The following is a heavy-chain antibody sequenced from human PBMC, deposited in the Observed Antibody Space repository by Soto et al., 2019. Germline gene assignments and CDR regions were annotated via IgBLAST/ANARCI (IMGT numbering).Heavy chain of an antibody. CDR2: INPGNRIT. CDR3: AKDPNYYDFWAGSYYYHGMDV. J-gene: IGHJ6*02. Sequence: QVQLVQSGAEVKAPGASVNVACKTSGYTFTNYFVHWVRQAPGQGLEWMGAINPGNRITNYALKFQGRVTMTRDTSTNTVYLELSSLRSEDTAVYSCAKDPNYYDFWAGSYYYHGMDVWGQGTTVTVS. V-gene: IGHV1-46*01. D-gene: IGHD3-3*01. CDR1: GYTFTNYF.